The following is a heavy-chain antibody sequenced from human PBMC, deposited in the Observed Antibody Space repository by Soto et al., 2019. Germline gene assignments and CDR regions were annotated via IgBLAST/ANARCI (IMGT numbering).Heavy chain of an antibody. CDR3: ARSLLGPMAFDM. J-gene: IGHJ3*02. D-gene: IGHD7-27*01. CDR1: GFIFTNYW. Sequence: EVQLVESGGDLVQPGGSLRLSCAASGFIFTNYWMTWVRQAPGKGLEWVANINHDGSETYYLDSVKGRFAISRDNAKNSLFLQMNSLRDEDTAFYYCARSLLGPMAFDMWGHGTLAAVSS. CDR2: INHDGSET. V-gene: IGHV3-7*03.